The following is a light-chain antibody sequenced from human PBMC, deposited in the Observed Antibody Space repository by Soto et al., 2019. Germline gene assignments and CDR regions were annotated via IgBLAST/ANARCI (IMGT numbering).Light chain of an antibody. CDR3: SSYTSTSTYV. J-gene: IGLJ1*01. CDR1: SSDVGGFTY. V-gene: IGLV2-14*03. CDR2: DVS. Sequence: QSALTQPASVSGSPGQSIAISCTGTSSDVGGFTYVSWFQQHPGIAPKLIIYDVSHRPSGVSDRFSGSKSGNTASLTISWLQAEDEADYYCSSYTSTSTYVFGTGTKLTVL.